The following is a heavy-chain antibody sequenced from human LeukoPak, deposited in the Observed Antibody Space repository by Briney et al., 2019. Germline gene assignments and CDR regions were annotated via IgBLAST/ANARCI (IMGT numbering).Heavy chain of an antibody. CDR1: GFTFSSYS. CDR3: ASDYDGFDY. J-gene: IGHJ4*02. CDR2: IYSGGST. D-gene: IGHD3-16*01. Sequence: GGSLRLSCAASGFTFSSYSMNWVRQAPGKGLEWVSVIYSGGSTYYADSVKGRFTISRDNSKNTLYLQMNSLRAEDTAVYYCASDYDGFDYWGQGTLVTVSS. V-gene: IGHV3-66*01.